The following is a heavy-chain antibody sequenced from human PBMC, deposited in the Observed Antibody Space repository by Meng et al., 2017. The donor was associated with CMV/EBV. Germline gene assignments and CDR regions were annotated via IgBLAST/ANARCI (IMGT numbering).Heavy chain of an antibody. CDR3: AKLPAPMDV. Sequence: SETLSLTCTVSGGSISSGYYWGWIRQPPGKGLEWIGSIYHSGSTYYNPSLKSRVTISVDTSKNQFSLKLSSVTAADTAVYYCAKLPAPMDVWGQGTTVTVSS. CDR2: IYHSGST. J-gene: IGHJ6*02. V-gene: IGHV4-38-2*02. CDR1: GGSISSGYY.